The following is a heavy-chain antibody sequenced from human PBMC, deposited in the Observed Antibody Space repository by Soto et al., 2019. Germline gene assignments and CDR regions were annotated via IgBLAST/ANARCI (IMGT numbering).Heavy chain of an antibody. CDR3: ARDRYYDILTGPDY. Sequence: ASVKVSCKASGYSFTTYGIIWVRQAPGQGLEWMGWISPYTGKTNYAQKLQGRVTMTTDTSTSTAYMDLRSLRSDDTAVYYCARDRYYDILTGPDYWGQGTLVTVSS. V-gene: IGHV1-18*04. CDR2: ISPYTGKT. J-gene: IGHJ4*02. D-gene: IGHD3-9*01. CDR1: GYSFTTYG.